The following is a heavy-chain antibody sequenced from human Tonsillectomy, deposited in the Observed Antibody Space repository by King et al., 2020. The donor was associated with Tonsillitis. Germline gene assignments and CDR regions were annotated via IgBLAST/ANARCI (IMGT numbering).Heavy chain of an antibody. J-gene: IGHJ6*03. Sequence: VQLVESGGGLVQPGGSLRLSCAASGFTFSNYWMSWVRQAPGKGLEWVANIKQDGSEKYNVDSLRGRITISRDNAKKSLHLQMNSLRAEDTAMYYCARNSSSPKCYDHFDMDVWAKDTTLTVS. V-gene: IGHV3-7*04. D-gene: IGHD6-13*01. CDR3: ARNSSSPKCYDHFDMDV. CDR1: GFTFSNYW. CDR2: IKQDGSEK.